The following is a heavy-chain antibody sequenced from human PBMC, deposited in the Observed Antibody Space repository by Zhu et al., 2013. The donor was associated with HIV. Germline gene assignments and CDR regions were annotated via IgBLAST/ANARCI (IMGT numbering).Heavy chain of an antibody. V-gene: IGHV1-69*01. Sequence: QVHLVQSGAEVKKPGSSVKVSCKASGGTFSSYPINWVRQAPGQGLEWMGGIIPVLRTTNYAQKFQGRVTITADESTSTAYMELSSLRSEDTAIYYCARGYYDIPTYYYGMDVWGQGTTVTVSS. CDR3: ARGYYDIPTYYYGMDV. J-gene: IGHJ6*02. D-gene: IGHD3-9*01. CDR1: GGTFSSYP. CDR2: IIPVLRTT.